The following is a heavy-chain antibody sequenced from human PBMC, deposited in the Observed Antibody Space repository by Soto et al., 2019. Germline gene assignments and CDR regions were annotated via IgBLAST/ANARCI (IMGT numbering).Heavy chain of an antibody. V-gene: IGHV3-7*03. CDR3: ARDMGPSGAYGY. CDR2: IDPDGSQK. D-gene: IGHD1-26*01. CDR1: GFTFSTYW. J-gene: IGHJ4*02. Sequence: EVQLVDSGGDLVQPGGSLRLSCAASGFTFSTYWMSWVRQAPGKGLEWVANIDPDGSQKYYVDSVKGRFTISRDNAKNSLYLQMNCLRAEDTAVYSCARDMGPSGAYGYWGQGTLVTVSS.